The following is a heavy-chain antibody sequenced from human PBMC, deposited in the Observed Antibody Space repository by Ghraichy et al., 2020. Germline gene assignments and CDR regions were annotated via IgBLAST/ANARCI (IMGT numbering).Heavy chain of an antibody. J-gene: IGHJ6*02. V-gene: IGHV3-48*02. CDR2: ISSSSSTI. Sequence: GGSLRLSCAASGFTFSSYSMNWVRQAPGKGLEWVSYISSSSSTIYYADSVKGRFTISRDNAKNSLYLQMNSLRDEDTAVYYCARWRGGSYYRTYYYYYGMDVWGQGTTVTVSS. CDR3: ARWRGGSYYRTYYYYYGMDV. CDR1: GFTFSSYS. D-gene: IGHD1-26*01.